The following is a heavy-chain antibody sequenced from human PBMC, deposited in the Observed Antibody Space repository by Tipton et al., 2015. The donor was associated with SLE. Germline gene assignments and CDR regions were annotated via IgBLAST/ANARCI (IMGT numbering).Heavy chain of an antibody. D-gene: IGHD3-22*01. V-gene: IGHV4-59*01. J-gene: IGHJ4*02. CDR2: ISHSGSA. CDR3: AREMGFDSSGNYNPFDY. CDR1: GGSIRGYY. Sequence: TLSLTCTVSGGSIRGYYWSWIRQPPGNGLEWIGCISHSGSAIYNPSLKSRVTISIVTSKNQVSLKVSSVTAADTAIYYCAREMGFDSSGNYNPFDYWGQGTLVTVSS.